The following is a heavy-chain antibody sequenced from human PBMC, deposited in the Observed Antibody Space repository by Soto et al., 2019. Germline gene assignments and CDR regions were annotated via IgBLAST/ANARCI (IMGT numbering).Heavy chain of an antibody. D-gene: IGHD4-17*01. J-gene: IGHJ4*02. CDR2: IWYDGSNK. V-gene: IGHV3-33*01. CDR1: RFTFSRYG. CDR3: ARDRDYNYFDY. Sequence: VQLVESGGGVVQPGRSLRLSCAASRFTFSRYGMHWVRQAPGKGLEWVAIIWYDGSNKYYADSVKGRFTISRDDSKNTVYLQMNSLRAEDTAVYYCARDRDYNYFDYWGQGTLVTVSS.